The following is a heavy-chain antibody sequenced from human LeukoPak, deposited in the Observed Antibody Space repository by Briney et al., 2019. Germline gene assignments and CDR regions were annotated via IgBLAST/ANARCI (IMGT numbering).Heavy chain of an antibody. Sequence: GGSLRLSCAASGFTFSSYGMHWVRQAPGKGLEWVAVISYDGSNKYYADSVKGRFTISRDNSKNTLYLQMNSLRAEDTAVYYCAKDARTTGRYGYWYFDLWGRGTLVTVSS. D-gene: IGHD4-17*01. V-gene: IGHV3-30*18. CDR3: AKDARTTGRYGYWYFDL. J-gene: IGHJ2*01. CDR1: GFTFSSYG. CDR2: ISYDGSNK.